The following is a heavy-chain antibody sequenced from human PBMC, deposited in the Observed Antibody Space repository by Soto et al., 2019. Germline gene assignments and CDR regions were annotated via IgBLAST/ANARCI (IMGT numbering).Heavy chain of an antibody. CDR2: ISNNNSYT. CDR3: ARDSWSDTPTIFGVVIAGVTFYFNDMDA. Sequence: QGPGKGLGGGSYISNNNSYTNYADAVKGRFTISRDNAKNSLYLQMNSLRSEDTAVYYCARDSWSDTPTIFGVVIAGVTFYFNDMDAWG. D-gene: IGHD3-3*01. V-gene: IGHV3-11*05. J-gene: IGHJ6*04.